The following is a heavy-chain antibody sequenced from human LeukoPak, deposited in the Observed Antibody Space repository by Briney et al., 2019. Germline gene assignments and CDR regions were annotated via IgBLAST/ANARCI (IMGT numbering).Heavy chain of an antibody. D-gene: IGHD3-10*01. Sequence: SETLSLTCTVSGGSISSYYWSWIRQPPGKGLEWIGYIYYSGSTNYNPYLKSRVTISVDTSKNQFSLKLSSVTAADTAVYYCARDRRGYGSGSYYRIGGQFDPWGQGTLVTVSS. CDR1: GGSISSYY. CDR2: IYYSGST. V-gene: IGHV4-59*01. CDR3: ARDRRGYGSGSYYRIGGQFDP. J-gene: IGHJ5*02.